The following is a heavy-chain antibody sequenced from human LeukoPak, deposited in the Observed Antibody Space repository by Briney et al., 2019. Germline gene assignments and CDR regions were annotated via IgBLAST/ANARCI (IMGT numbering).Heavy chain of an antibody. D-gene: IGHD2-15*01. CDR1: GFTFSRYG. J-gene: IGHJ4*02. CDR3: ARDRGSGGSRFVY. CDR2: ISSSSSYI. V-gene: IGHV3-21*01. Sequence: GRSLRLSCAASGFTFSRYGIHWVRQAPGKGLEWVSSISSSSSYIYYADSVKGRFTISRDNAKNSLYLQMNSLRAENTAVYYCARDRGSGGSRFVYWGQGTLVTVSS.